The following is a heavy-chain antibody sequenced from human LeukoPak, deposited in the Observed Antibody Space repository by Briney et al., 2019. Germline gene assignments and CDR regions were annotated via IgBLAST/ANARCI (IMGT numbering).Heavy chain of an antibody. J-gene: IGHJ6*02. Sequence: GGSLRLSCAASGFTFSSYDMHWVRHATGKGLEWASAIGTAGDTYYPGSVKGRFTISRENAKNSLYLQMNSLRAGDTAVYYCARSSTWYGMDVWGQGTTVTVSS. CDR2: IGTAGDT. D-gene: IGHD2-2*01. V-gene: IGHV3-13*01. CDR3: ARSSTWYGMDV. CDR1: GFTFSSYD.